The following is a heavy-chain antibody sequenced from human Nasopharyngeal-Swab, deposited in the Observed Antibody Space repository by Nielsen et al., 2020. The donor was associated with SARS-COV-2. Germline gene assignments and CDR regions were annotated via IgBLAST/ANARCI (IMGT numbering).Heavy chain of an antibody. CDR2: ISYDGSNE. CDR1: GFTFSSYA. CDR3: ARAGGGYSYADY. D-gene: IGHD5-18*01. J-gene: IGHJ4*02. Sequence: GESLKISCAASGFTFSSYAMHWVRQAPGKGLDWLAVISYDGSNEYYADSVKGRFTISRDNSKNTLYLQMNSLRAEDTAVYYCARAGGGYSYADYWGQGTLVTVSS. V-gene: IGHV3-30-3*01.